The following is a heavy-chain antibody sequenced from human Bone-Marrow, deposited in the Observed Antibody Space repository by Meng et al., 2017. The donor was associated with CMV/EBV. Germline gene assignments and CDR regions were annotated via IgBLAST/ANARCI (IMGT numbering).Heavy chain of an antibody. V-gene: IGHV3-30*04. Sequence: GGSLRLSCSASGFTFSSYAMHWVRQAPGKGLEGVAVISYDGSNKYYADSVKGRFTISRDNSKNKLYLQMNSLRAEDTAVYYCARARGVSLFDPWGQGTLVTVSS. J-gene: IGHJ5*02. CDR3: ARARGVSLFDP. CDR1: GFTFSSYA. D-gene: IGHD3-10*01. CDR2: ISYDGSNK.